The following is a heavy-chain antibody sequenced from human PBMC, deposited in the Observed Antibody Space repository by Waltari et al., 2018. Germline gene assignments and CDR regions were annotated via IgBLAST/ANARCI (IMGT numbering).Heavy chain of an antibody. J-gene: IGHJ4*02. CDR3: ASATYYYDSSGYYTY. CDR2: IKQDGSEK. Sequence: EVQLVESGGGLVQPGGSLRLSCAASGFTFSSYWMSWVRQAPGKGLEWVANIKQDGSEKYYVDSVKGRFTISRDNAKNSLYLQMNSLRAEDTAVYYCASATYYYDSSGYYTYWGQGTLVTVSS. CDR1: GFTFSSYW. D-gene: IGHD3-22*01. V-gene: IGHV3-7*01.